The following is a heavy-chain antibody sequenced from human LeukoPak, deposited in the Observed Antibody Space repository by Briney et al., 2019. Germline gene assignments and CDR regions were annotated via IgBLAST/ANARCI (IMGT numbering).Heavy chain of an antibody. J-gene: IGHJ4*02. Sequence: SETLSLTCTVSGGSISSCYWSWIRQPPGKGLEWIGYIYYSGSTNYNPSLKSRVTISVDTSKNQFSLKLSSVTAADTAVYYCARLNPPQWEVVATAYFDYWGQGPLGNVSS. CDR3: ARLNPPQWEVVATAYFDY. CDR1: GGSISSCY. D-gene: IGHD5-12*01. CDR2: IYYSGST. V-gene: IGHV4-59*08.